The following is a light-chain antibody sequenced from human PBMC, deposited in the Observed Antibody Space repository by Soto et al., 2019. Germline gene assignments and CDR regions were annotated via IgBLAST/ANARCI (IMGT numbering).Light chain of an antibody. CDR3: QQYGSSPPAT. V-gene: IGKV3-20*01. CDR2: GAS. Sequence: EIVLSRSPHSLSLSQGERATLSCRASQTFSSFFLAWYQQIPGQAPRLLISGASSRATGIPDRSSGSGSGTDFTLTISRLEPEDFAVYYCQQYGSSPPATFGQGTKV. CDR1: QTFSSFF. J-gene: IGKJ1*01.